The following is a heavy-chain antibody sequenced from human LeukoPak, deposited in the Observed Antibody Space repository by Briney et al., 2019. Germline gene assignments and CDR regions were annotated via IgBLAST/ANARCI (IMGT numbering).Heavy chain of an antibody. CDR1: GYSFTSYW. V-gene: IGHV5-51*01. D-gene: IGHD1-26*01. J-gene: IGHJ3*02. CDR3: ATHSGKQRKVNAFDI. Sequence: GESLKISCKGSGYSFTSYWIGWVRQMPGKGLEWMGIIYPGDSDTRYSPSFQGLVSISADKSISTAYLQWSSLKASDTAMYYCATHSGKQRKVNAFDIWGQGTMVTVSS. CDR2: IYPGDSDT.